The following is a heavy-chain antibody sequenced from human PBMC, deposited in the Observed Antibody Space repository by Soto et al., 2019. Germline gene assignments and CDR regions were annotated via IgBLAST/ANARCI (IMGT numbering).Heavy chain of an antibody. CDR2: INAGNGNT. Sequence: QVQLVQSGAEVKKPGASVKVSCKASGYTFTSYAMHWVRQAPGQRLEWMGWINAGNGNTKYSPKFQGRVTITRDTSASTAYMELSSLRSEDTDVYYCARDQEGSGWREPCSVEECWFDPWGQGTLVTVSS. CDR1: GYTFTSYA. CDR3: ARDQEGSGWREPCSVEECWFDP. V-gene: IGHV1-3*01. D-gene: IGHD6-19*01. J-gene: IGHJ5*02.